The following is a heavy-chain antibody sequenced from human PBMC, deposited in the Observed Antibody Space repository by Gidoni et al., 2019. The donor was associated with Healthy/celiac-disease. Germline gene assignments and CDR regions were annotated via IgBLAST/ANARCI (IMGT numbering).Heavy chain of an antibody. D-gene: IGHD3-3*01. Sequence: EVQLVESGGGLVQAGGALRHACSASGFHFSSYAMLWVRQAPGKGREYVSAISSNGSSTYYADSVKGRLTISRDNSKNTLYLQMSSLRAEDTAVYYCVKDSVAIFGVVPFDYWGQGTLVTVSS. V-gene: IGHV3-64D*08. CDR2: ISSNGSST. J-gene: IGHJ4*02. CDR3: VKDSVAIFGVVPFDY. CDR1: GFHFSSYA.